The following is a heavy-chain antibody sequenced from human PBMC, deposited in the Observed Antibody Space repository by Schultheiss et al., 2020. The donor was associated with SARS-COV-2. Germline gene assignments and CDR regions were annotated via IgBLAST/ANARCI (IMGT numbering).Heavy chain of an antibody. V-gene: IGHV3-23*01. Sequence: GGSLRLSCAASGFTFSSYAMSWVRQAPGKGLEWVSAISGGGDSTYYADSVKGRFTISRDNSKNTLYLQMNSLRAEDTAVYYCARGYCSSTSCYYYYYGMDVWGQGTTVTVSS. CDR2: ISGGGDST. CDR1: GFTFSSYA. D-gene: IGHD2-2*01. J-gene: IGHJ6*02. CDR3: ARGYCSSTSCYYYYYGMDV.